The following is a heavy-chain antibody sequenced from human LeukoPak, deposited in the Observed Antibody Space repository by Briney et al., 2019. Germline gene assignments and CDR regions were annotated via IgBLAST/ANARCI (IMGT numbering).Heavy chain of an antibody. CDR1: GGSISSYY. J-gene: IGHJ4*02. V-gene: IGHV4-59*01. D-gene: IGHD3-10*01. CDR3: ARVRGGFDY. Sequence: PSETLSLTCTVSGGSISSYYWSWIRQPPGKGLEWIGYTYYSGSTNYNPSLKSRVTISVDTSKNQFSLKLSSVTAADTAVYYCARVRGGFDYWGQGTLVTVSS. CDR2: TYYSGST.